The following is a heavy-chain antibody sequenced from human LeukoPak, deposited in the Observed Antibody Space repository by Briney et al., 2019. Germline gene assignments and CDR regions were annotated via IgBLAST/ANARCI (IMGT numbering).Heavy chain of an antibody. CDR2: IYYSGST. CDR1: GGSISSGDYY. Sequence: SETLSLTCTVSGGSISSGDYYWSWIRQPPGKGLEWIGYIYYSGSTYYNPSLKSRVTISVDTSKNQFSLKLSSVTAADTAVYYCASQTVALGRHGDDSSGFFDYWGQGTLVTVSS. J-gene: IGHJ4*02. CDR3: ASQTVALGRHGDDSSGFFDY. D-gene: IGHD3-22*01. V-gene: IGHV4-30-4*01.